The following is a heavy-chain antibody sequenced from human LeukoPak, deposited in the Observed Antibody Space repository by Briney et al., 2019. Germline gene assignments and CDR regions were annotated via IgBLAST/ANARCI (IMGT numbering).Heavy chain of an antibody. CDR3: ARDYGSGSYYRIYYYYGMDV. Sequence: SETLSPTCAVSGYSISSGYYWGWIRQPPGKGLEWIGSIYHSGSTYYNPSLKSRVTISVDTSKNQFSLKLSSVTAADTAVYYCARDYGSGSYYRIYYYYGMDVWGKGTTVTVSS. CDR1: GYSISSGYY. J-gene: IGHJ6*04. V-gene: IGHV4-38-2*02. CDR2: IYHSGST. D-gene: IGHD3-10*01.